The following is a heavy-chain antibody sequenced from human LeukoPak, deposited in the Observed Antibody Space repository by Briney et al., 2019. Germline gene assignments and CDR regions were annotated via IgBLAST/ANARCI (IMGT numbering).Heavy chain of an antibody. CDR1: GFTFSSYS. J-gene: IGHJ4*02. CDR3: ARYRDGLFDY. Sequence: PGGSLRLSCAASGFTFSSYSMNWVRQAPGKGLEWVSSISSSSSYIYYADSVEGRFTISRDNAKNSLYLQMNSLRAEDTAVYYCARYRDGLFDYWGQGTLVTVSS. CDR2: ISSSSSYI. D-gene: IGHD4-4*01. V-gene: IGHV3-21*01.